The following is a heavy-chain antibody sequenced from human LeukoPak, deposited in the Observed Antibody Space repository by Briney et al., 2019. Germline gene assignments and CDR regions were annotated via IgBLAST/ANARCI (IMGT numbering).Heavy chain of an antibody. CDR1: GDSVSSNSAA. V-gene: IGHV6-1*01. D-gene: IGHD3-10*01. CDR2: TYYRSKWYN. J-gene: IGHJ5*02. CDR3: ARTLWFGEPHDLSFDP. Sequence: SQTLSLTCAISGDSVSSNSAAWNWIRQSPSRGIEWLGRTYYRSKWYNDYAVSVKSRITINPDTSKNQFSLQLNSVTPEDTAVYYCARTLWFGEPHDLSFDPWGQGILVTVSS.